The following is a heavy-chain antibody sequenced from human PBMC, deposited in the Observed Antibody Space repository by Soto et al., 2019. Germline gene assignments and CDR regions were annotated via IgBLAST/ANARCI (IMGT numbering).Heavy chain of an antibody. Sequence: SETLSLTCTVSGGSISSYYWSWIRQPPGKGLEWIGYIYFRGTTNYNPSLKSRVTMSADTSKNQFSLNLSSVTAADTAVYYCARVWFGENNRFDPWGQGTLVTVSS. D-gene: IGHD3-10*01. J-gene: IGHJ5*02. CDR1: GGSISSYY. CDR2: IYFRGTT. CDR3: ARVWFGENNRFDP. V-gene: IGHV4-59*12.